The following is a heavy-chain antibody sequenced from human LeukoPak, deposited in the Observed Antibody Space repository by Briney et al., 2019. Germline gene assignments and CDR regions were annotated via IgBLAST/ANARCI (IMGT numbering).Heavy chain of an antibody. CDR3: ARHYSGSYLSYYYYGMDV. J-gene: IGHJ6*02. CDR2: IYYSGST. V-gene: IGHV4-59*08. D-gene: IGHD1-26*01. CDR1: GGSISSYY. Sequence: SETLSLTCTVSGGSISSYYWSWIRQPPGKGLEWIGYIYYSGSTNYNPSLKSRVTISVDTSKNQFSLKLSSVTAADTAVYYCARHYSGSYLSYYYYGMDVWGQGTLVTVSS.